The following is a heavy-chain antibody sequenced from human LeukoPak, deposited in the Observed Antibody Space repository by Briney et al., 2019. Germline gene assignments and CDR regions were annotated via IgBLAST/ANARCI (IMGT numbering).Heavy chain of an antibody. D-gene: IGHD2-2*01. J-gene: IGHJ5*02. V-gene: IGHV1-69*13. CDR2: IIPIFGTA. CDR3: ARVFFVRGPAAMRGWFDP. CDR1: GGTFSSYA. Sequence: GASVKVSCKASGGTFSSYAISWVRQAPGQGLEWMGGIIPIFGTANYAQKFQGRVTITADESTSTAYMELSSLRSEDTAVYYCARVFFVRGPAAMRGWFDPWGQGTLVTVSS.